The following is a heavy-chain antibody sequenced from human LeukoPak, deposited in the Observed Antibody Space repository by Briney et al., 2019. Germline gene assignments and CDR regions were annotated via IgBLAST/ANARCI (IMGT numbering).Heavy chain of an antibody. D-gene: IGHD3-22*01. Sequence: GGSLRLSCVASGFTVSSNFMNWVRQAPGKGLVWVSRINSDGSTTSYADSVKGRFTISRDNAENTLYLQMNSLRAEDTAVYYCARVTDYYDSSIDYWGQGTLVTVSS. CDR3: ARVTDYYDSSIDY. J-gene: IGHJ4*02. CDR2: INSDGSTT. CDR1: GFTVSSNF. V-gene: IGHV3-74*01.